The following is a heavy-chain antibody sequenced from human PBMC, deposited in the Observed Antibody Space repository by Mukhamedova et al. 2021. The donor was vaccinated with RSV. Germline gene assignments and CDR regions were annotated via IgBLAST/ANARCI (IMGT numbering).Heavy chain of an antibody. J-gene: IGHJ6*02. V-gene: IGHV3-30*02. D-gene: IGHD5-12*01. Sequence: YDGSNKYYADSVKGRFTISRDNSKNTLYLQMNSLRAEDTAMYYCAKDRLRSGGDYYYYYGMDVWGQGTTVTVSS. CDR2: YDGSNK. CDR3: AKDRLRSGGDYYYYYGMDV.